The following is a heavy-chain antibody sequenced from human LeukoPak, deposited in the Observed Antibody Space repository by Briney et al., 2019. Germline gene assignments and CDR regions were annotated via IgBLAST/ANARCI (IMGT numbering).Heavy chain of an antibody. CDR1: GGSISSYY. Sequence: TSETLSLTCTVSGGSISSYYWSWIRQPPGKGLEWIGYIYYSGSTNYNPSLKSRVTISVDTSKNQFSLKLSSVTAADTAVYYCATIFGVGSHDYWGQGTLVTVSS. D-gene: IGHD3-3*01. CDR3: ATIFGVGSHDY. J-gene: IGHJ4*02. V-gene: IGHV4-59*01. CDR2: IYYSGST.